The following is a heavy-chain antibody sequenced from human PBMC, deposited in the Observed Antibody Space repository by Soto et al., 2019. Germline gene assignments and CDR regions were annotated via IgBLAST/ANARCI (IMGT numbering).Heavy chain of an antibody. D-gene: IGHD3-10*01. CDR2: ITSDSSTI. Sequence: GGSLRLSCGGSGFTFNNYAMNWVRQAPGKGLEWVSYITSDSSTIYYADSVKGRFTISRDNAKNSLFLQMNSLRAEDTAVYYCARDRGYYGSGSYKDYWGQGTLVTVSS. CDR3: ARDRGYYGSGSYKDY. CDR1: GFTFNNYA. V-gene: IGHV3-48*01. J-gene: IGHJ4*02.